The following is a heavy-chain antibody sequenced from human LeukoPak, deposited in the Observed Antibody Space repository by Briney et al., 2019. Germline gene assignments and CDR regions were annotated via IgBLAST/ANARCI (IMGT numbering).Heavy chain of an antibody. CDR2: ISSNGDRR. CDR1: GFTFSSYA. V-gene: IGHV3-64*04. CDR3: ARDCTGGTCYDAFDI. J-gene: IGHJ3*02. D-gene: IGHD2-15*01. Sequence: GGSLRLSCSASGFTFSSYAMHWVRQAPGKGVEYVSAISSNGDRRYYADSVKGRFTISRDRSKNTLFLQMNSLRAGDTAVYYCARDCTGGTCYDAFDIWGQGTMVTVSS.